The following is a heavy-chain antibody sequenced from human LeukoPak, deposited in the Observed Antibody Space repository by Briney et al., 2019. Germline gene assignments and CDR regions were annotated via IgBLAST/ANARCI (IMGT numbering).Heavy chain of an antibody. Sequence: GGSLRLSCAASGFTFSSYAMHWVRQAPGKGLEYVSAISSIGGSTYHANSVKGRFTISRDNSKNTLYLQMGSLRAEDMAVYYCARGMGPYYDSSGFLFDYWGPGTLVTVSS. D-gene: IGHD3-22*01. CDR3: ARGMGPYYDSSGFLFDY. J-gene: IGHJ4*02. CDR1: GFTFSSYA. V-gene: IGHV3-64*01. CDR2: ISSIGGST.